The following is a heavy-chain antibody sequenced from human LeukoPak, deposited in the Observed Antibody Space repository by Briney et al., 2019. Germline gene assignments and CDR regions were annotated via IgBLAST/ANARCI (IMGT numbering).Heavy chain of an antibody. CDR3: ARAPRLVVHYYYYYMGV. J-gene: IGHJ6*03. CDR2: INSDGSST. CDR1: GFTFSSYW. D-gene: IGHD2-15*01. V-gene: IGHV3-74*01. Sequence: GGSLRLSCAASGFTFSSYWMHWVRQAPGKGLVWVSRINSDGSSTSYADSVKGRFTISRDNAKNTLYLQMNSLRAEDAAVYYCARAPRLVVHYYYYYMGVWGKGTTVTVSS.